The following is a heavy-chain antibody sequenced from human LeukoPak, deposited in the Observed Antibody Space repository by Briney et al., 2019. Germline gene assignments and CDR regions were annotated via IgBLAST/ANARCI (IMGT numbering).Heavy chain of an antibody. CDR2: IYHSGST. Sequence: SETLSLTCAVSGYSISSGYYWGWIRQPPGKGLEWIGSIYHSGSTYYNPSLKSRVTISVDTSKNQFSLKLSSVTAADTAVYYCARGSYDFWSGYCWYMDVWGKGTTVTVSS. CDR3: ARGSYDFWSGYCWYMDV. J-gene: IGHJ6*03. D-gene: IGHD3-3*01. CDR1: GYSISSGYY. V-gene: IGHV4-38-2*01.